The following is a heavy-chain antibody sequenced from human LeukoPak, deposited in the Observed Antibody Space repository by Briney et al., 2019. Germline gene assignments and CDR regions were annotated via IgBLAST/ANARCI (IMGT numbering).Heavy chain of an antibody. CDR2: IYSGGST. D-gene: IGHD5-18*01. CDR1: GYTVSSNY. V-gene: IGHV3-66*01. CDR3: ARYSYGSGWFDP. Sequence: PGGSLRLSCAASGYTVSSNYMSWVRQAPGKGLEWVSVIYSGGSTYYADSVRGRFTISRDNSKNTLYLQMNSLRAEDTAVYYCARYSYGSGWFDPWGQGTLVTVSS. J-gene: IGHJ5*02.